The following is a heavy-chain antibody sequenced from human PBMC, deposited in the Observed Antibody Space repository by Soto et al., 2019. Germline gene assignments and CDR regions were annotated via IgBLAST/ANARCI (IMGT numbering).Heavy chain of an antibody. D-gene: IGHD3-3*01. CDR3: ARGHYDFWSGYRYYFDY. J-gene: IGHJ4*02. CDR1: GGSISSYY. Sequence: TLSLTCTVSGGSISSYYWSWIRQPPGKGLEWIGYIYYSGSTNYNPSLKSRVTISVDTSKNQFSLRLSSVTAADTAVYYCARGHYDFWSGYRYYFDYWGQGTLVTAPQ. V-gene: IGHV4-59*01. CDR2: IYYSGST.